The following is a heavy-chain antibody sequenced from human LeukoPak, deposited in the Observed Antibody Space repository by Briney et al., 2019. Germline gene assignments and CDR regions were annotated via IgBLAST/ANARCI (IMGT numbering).Heavy chain of an antibody. J-gene: IGHJ6*02. CDR3: AKDAWGSGWTLGEHYYGMDV. V-gene: IGHV3-23*01. CDR1: GFTFSSYA. Sequence: GGSLRLSCAASGFTFSSYAMNWVRQAPGKGLEWVSSMSGSDGSTYYADFVKGRFTISRDNSKNTLYLQMNSLRAEDTAVYYCAKDAWGSGWTLGEHYYGMDVWGQGTTVTVSS. D-gene: IGHD6-19*01. CDR2: MSGSDGST.